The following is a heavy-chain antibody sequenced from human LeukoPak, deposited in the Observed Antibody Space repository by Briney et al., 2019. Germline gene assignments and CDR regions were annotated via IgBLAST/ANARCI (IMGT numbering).Heavy chain of an antibody. Sequence: PGASLRLSCAASGFTFSSYAMSWVRQAPGKGLEWVSAISGSGGSTYYADSVKGRFTISRDNSKNTLYLQMNSLRAEDTAVYYCAKGLWFGESAFDIWGQGTMVTVSS. CDR2: ISGSGGST. D-gene: IGHD3-10*01. CDR1: GFTFSSYA. V-gene: IGHV3-23*01. J-gene: IGHJ3*02. CDR3: AKGLWFGESAFDI.